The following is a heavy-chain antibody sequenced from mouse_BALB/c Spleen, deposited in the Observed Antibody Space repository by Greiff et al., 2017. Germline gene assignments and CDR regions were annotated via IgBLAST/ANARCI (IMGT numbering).Heavy chain of an antibody. CDR3: AREGLYYYGSSGAMDY. D-gene: IGHD1-1*01. CDR2: IWAGGST. Sequence: VQLVESGPGLVAPSQTLSITCTVSGFSLTSYGVHWVRQPPGKGLEWLGVIWAGGSTNYNSALMSRLSISKDNSKSQVFLKMNSLQTDDTAMYYCAREGLYYYGSSGAMDYWGQGTSVTVSS. J-gene: IGHJ4*01. CDR1: GFSLTSYG. V-gene: IGHV2-9*02.